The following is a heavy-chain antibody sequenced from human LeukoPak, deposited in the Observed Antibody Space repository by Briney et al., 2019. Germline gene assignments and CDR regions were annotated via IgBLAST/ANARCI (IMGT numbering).Heavy chain of an antibody. CDR3: ARAGSFWHYVY. V-gene: IGHV3-7*01. J-gene: IGHJ4*02. CDR1: GFMFSSNW. D-gene: IGHD1-7*01. Sequence: PGGSLRLSCAASGFMFSSNWMSWVRLAPGKGLEWVANIKQDGSEKYYVDSVKGRFTISRDNAKNSLSLQMNGLRVEDTAVYYCARAGSFWHYVYWGQGTLVTVSS. CDR2: IKQDGSEK.